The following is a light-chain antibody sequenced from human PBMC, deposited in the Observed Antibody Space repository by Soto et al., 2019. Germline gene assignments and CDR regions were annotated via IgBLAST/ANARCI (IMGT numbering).Light chain of an antibody. CDR1: SSDVGYYNY. V-gene: IGLV2-8*01. Sequence: QSALTQPPSASGSPGQSVTISCTGTSSDVGYYNYVSWYQQYPGKAPKLLIYEVSKRPSGVPDRFPGSKSGNTASLTVSGLQAAYEADYYCTSYSGTDVHYVFGTGTRSPS. J-gene: IGLJ1*01. CDR2: EVS. CDR3: TSYSGTDVHYV.